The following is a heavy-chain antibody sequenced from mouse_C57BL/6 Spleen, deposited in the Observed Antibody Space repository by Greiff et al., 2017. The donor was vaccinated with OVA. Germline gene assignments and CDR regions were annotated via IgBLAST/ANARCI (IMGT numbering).Heavy chain of an antibody. CDR3: ARNPYYAMDY. CDR1: GYTFTSYW. V-gene: IGHV1-61*01. Sequence: QVQLQQPGAELVRPGSSVTLSCKASGYTFTSYWMDWVKQRPGQGLEWIGNIYPSDSETHYNQKFKDKATLTVDKSSSTAYMQLSSLTSEDSAVYYCARNPYYAMDYWGQGTSVTVSS. J-gene: IGHJ4*01. CDR2: IYPSDSET.